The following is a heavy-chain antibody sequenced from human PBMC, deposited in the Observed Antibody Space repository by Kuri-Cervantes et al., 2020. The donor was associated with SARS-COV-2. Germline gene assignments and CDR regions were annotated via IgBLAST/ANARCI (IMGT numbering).Heavy chain of an antibody. CDR3: ARGIRDSDY. J-gene: IGHJ4*02. CDR2: IYSGGGT. Sequence: GESLKISCAASGFTVSSNYMSWVRQAPGKGLEWVPVIYSGGGTYYADSVEGRFTISRDNSKNTLYLQMNNLRAEDTAVYYCARGIRDSDYWGQGTLVTVSS. V-gene: IGHV3-53*01. CDR1: GFTVSSNY.